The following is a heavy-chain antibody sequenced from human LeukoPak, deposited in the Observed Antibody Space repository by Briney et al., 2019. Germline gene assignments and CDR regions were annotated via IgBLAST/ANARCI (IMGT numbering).Heavy chain of an antibody. V-gene: IGHV3-23*01. CDR1: GFTFSTYA. J-gene: IGHJ4*02. CDR3: AKAFRDCSSASCFRAADC. Sequence: GGSLRLSCAASGFTFSTYAMSWVRQAPGRGLEGVSAISDSSSSIFYADSVKGRFTISRDNSKNTLHLQMISLRAEDTAVYYCAKAFRDCSSASCFRAADCWGQGTLVTVSS. CDR2: ISDSSSSI. D-gene: IGHD2-15*01.